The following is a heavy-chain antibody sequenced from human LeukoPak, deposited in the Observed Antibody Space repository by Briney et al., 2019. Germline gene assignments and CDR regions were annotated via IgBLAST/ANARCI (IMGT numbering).Heavy chain of an antibody. CDR1: GFIFSDYY. J-gene: IGHJ4*02. CDR3: ARDCSVDTAALYSY. V-gene: IGHV3-7*01. D-gene: IGHD6-13*01. Sequence: PGGSLRLSCAASGFIFSDYYMSWIRQAPGKGLVWVANIKQDGSEKYYVDSVKGRFTISRDNAKNSLYLQMNSLRAEDTAVYYCARDCSVDTAALYSYWGQGTLVTVSS. CDR2: IKQDGSEK.